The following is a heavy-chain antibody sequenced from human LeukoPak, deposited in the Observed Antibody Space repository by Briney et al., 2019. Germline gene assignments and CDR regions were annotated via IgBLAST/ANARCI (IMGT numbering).Heavy chain of an antibody. D-gene: IGHD1-26*01. CDR2: IYYSGST. J-gene: IGHJ4*02. CDR3: ARGEWELLHDY. CDR1: GGSISSYY. V-gene: IGHV4-59*01. Sequence: SETLSLTCTVSGGSISSYYWSWIRQPPGKGLEWIGYIYYSGSTNYNPSLKSRVTISVDTSKNQFSLKLSSVTAADTAVYYCARGEWELLHDYWGQGTLVTVSS.